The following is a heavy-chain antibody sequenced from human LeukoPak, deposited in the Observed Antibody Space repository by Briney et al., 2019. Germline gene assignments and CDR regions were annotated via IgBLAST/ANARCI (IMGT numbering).Heavy chain of an antibody. V-gene: IGHV3-33*01. J-gene: IGHJ3*02. Sequence: GGSLRLSCTASGFTFSSYGMHWVRQAPGKGLEWVAVIWYDGSNKYYADSVKGRFTISRDNSKNTLYLQMNSLRAEDTAVYYCARGLYSSSWYGAFDIWGQGTMVTVSS. D-gene: IGHD6-13*01. CDR1: GFTFSSYG. CDR2: IWYDGSNK. CDR3: ARGLYSSSWYGAFDI.